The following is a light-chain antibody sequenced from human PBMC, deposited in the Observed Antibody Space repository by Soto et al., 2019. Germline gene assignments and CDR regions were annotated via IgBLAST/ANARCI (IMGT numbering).Light chain of an antibody. CDR2: GAS. CDR1: QSVSSN. Sequence: EIVMTQSPATLSVSPGERATLSCRASQSVSSNLAWYQQKPGQAPRLLIYGASTRATGIPDRFIGSWSGTECTLTISSLQSEDVAVYYCQQYNNWWTFGQGTKVEIK. V-gene: IGKV3-15*01. CDR3: QQYNNWWT. J-gene: IGKJ1*01.